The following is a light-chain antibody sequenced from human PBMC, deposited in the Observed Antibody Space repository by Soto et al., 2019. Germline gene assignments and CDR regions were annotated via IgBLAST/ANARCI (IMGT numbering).Light chain of an antibody. V-gene: IGKV1-5*01. CDR3: QQFHSFPWT. CDR2: DAS. J-gene: IGKJ1*01. Sequence: DIQMTQSPSTLSASVGDRVTITCRASQTIHSFLAWYQQKAGKAPKLLIYDASNLESGVPSRFSGSGSGTEFTLTVSSLQPDDFATFYCQQFHSFPWTFGQGTKVDIX. CDR1: QTIHSF.